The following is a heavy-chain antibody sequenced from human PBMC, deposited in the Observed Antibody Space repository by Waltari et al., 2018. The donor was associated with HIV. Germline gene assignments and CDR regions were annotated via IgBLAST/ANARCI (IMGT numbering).Heavy chain of an antibody. Sequence: VQLVESGGGVVQPGGSLRLSCVASGFSFSGFGMHWVRQAPGKGLEWVSYISSSSSTIYYAVSVKGRFTISRDNAKNSLYLQMNSLRAEDTAVYYCARDRYGDYTFDYWGQGTLVTVSS. D-gene: IGHD4-17*01. CDR3: ARDRYGDYTFDY. CDR2: ISSSSSTI. CDR1: GFSFSGFG. V-gene: IGHV3-48*04. J-gene: IGHJ4*02.